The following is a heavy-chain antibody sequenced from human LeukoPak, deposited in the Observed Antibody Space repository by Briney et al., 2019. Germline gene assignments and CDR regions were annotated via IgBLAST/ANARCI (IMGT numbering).Heavy chain of an antibody. CDR3: AGRRYCSSTSCYRDYYYMDV. Sequence: GASVKVSCKASGYPFTGYYMHWVRQAPGQGLEWMGWINPNSGGTNYAQKFQGRVTMTRDTSISTAYMELSRLRSDDTAVYYCAGRRYCSSTSCYRDYYYMDVWGKGTTVTVSS. CDR2: INPNSGGT. J-gene: IGHJ6*03. CDR1: GYPFTGYY. D-gene: IGHD2-2*01. V-gene: IGHV1-2*02.